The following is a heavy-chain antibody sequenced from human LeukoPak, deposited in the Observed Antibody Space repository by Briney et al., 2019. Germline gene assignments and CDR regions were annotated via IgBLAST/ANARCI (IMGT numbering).Heavy chain of an antibody. D-gene: IGHD6-19*01. CDR1: GYSFTSYW. CDR2: IYPGDSDT. J-gene: IGHJ3*02. Sequence: GESLKISCKGSGYSFTSYWIGWVRQMPGKGLEWMGIIYPGDSDTRYSPSFQGQVTVSADKSISTAYLQWSSLKAADTAMYYCARTKVPGSGWEPFDIWGQGTMVTVSS. CDR3: ARTKVPGSGWEPFDI. V-gene: IGHV5-51*01.